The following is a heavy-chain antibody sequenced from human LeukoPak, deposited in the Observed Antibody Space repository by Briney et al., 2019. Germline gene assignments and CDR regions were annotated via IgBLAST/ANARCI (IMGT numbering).Heavy chain of an antibody. CDR2: ISGSGGTT. Sequence: GGSLRLSCAASGFTFSTYAMSWVRQAPGKGLEWVSAISGSGGTTYYADSVKGRFTISRDNSKNTPHLQMNSLRAEDTAVYYCAKRSVGYDFWSGVDYWGQGTLVTVSS. D-gene: IGHD3-3*01. CDR1: GFTFSTYA. V-gene: IGHV3-23*01. J-gene: IGHJ4*02. CDR3: AKRSVGYDFWSGVDY.